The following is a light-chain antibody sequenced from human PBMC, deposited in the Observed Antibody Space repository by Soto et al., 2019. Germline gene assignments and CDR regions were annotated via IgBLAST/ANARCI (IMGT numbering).Light chain of an antibody. CDR2: DAS. Sequence: DIQMTQSPSTLSASVGDRVTITCRARQSISSWLAWYQQKPGKAPKLLIYDASSLESGVPSRFSGSGSGTEFTLTISCLQPNDCATCYCQQYNIYLFTFGQETKLEIK. J-gene: IGKJ2*01. V-gene: IGKV1-5*01. CDR1: QSISSW. CDR3: QQYNIYLFT.